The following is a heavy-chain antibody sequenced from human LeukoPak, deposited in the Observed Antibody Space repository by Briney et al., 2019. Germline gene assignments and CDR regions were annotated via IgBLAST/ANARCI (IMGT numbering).Heavy chain of an antibody. V-gene: IGHV1-18*01. Sequence: ASVKVSCKASGYTFTSYGISWVRQAPGQGLEWMGWISAYNGNTNYAQKLQGRVTMTTDTSTSTAYMELRSQRSDDTAVFYCARDSSEDFYDSSGYYSFDFWGQGTLVTVSS. J-gene: IGHJ4*02. CDR1: GYTFTSYG. D-gene: IGHD3-22*01. CDR3: ARDSSEDFYDSSGYYSFDF. CDR2: ISAYNGNT.